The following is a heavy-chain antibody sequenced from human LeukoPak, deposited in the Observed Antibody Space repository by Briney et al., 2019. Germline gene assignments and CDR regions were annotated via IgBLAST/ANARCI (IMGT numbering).Heavy chain of an antibody. J-gene: IGHJ4*02. CDR3: ARLSRERESGDLGFDY. CDR2: IYHSGST. D-gene: IGHD3-16*01. V-gene: IGHV4-38-2*02. Sequence: SETLSLTCTVSGYSISSGYYWGWIRQPPGKGLEWIGSIYHSGSTYYNPSLKSRVTISVDTSKNQFSLKLSSVTAADTAVYYCARLSRERESGDLGFDYWGQGTLVTVSS. CDR1: GYSISSGYY.